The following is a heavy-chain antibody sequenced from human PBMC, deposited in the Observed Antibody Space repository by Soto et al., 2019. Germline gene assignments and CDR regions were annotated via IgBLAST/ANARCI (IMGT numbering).Heavy chain of an antibody. J-gene: IGHJ4*02. Sequence: QVQLVQSGAEVKKPGASVKVSCKASGYTFTSYDINWVRQATGQGLEWMGWMNPNSGTTGYAQRVQGRVTMTRNTSISTAYLELSSLRSEDSAVYYCATALTGTTPFDYWGQGTLVTVSS. D-gene: IGHD1-7*01. CDR3: ATALTGTTPFDY. CDR2: MNPNSGTT. CDR1: GYTFTSYD. V-gene: IGHV1-8*01.